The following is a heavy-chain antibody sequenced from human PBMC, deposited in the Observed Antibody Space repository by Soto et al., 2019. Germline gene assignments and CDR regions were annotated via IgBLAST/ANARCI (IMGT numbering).Heavy chain of an antibody. V-gene: IGHV4-59*01. J-gene: IGHJ5*02. CDR2: IFYSDNT. CDR1: GGSISTYY. Sequence: SETLSLTCTVSGGSISTYYWSWIRQSPGKGVEWIGDIFYSDNTNYNPSLRSRVTISVDTSKNQFSLKLTSVTAADTAVYYWARDRGSYYEFDPWGKGTLVTVPS. CDR3: ARDRGSYYEFDP. D-gene: IGHD3-22*01.